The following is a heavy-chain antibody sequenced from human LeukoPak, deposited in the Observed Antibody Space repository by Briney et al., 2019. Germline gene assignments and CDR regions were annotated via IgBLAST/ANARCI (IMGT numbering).Heavy chain of an antibody. J-gene: IGHJ6*03. CDR2: FDPEDGET. Sequence: ASVKVSCKVSGYTLTELSMHWVRQAPGKGLEWMGGFDPEDGETIYAQKFQGRVTMTEDTSTDTAYMELSSLRSEDTAVYYCATCGHYYYYMDVWGKGTTVTVSS. CDR1: GYTLTELS. CDR3: ATCGHYYYYMDV. V-gene: IGHV1-24*01.